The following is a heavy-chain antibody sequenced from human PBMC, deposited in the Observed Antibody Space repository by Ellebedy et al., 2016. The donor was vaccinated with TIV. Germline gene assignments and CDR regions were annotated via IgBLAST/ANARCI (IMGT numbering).Heavy chain of an antibody. J-gene: IGHJ4*02. D-gene: IGHD4-17*01. Sequence: GESLKISXTASGFTFSNYVMSWVRQAPGKGLKRVSGISRSGDSTYYADSVKGRFTISRDNRKNTLYLQMNSLRAEDTAVYYCAKDRDDDGDYVFDSWGQGSLVTVSS. V-gene: IGHV3-23*01. CDR3: AKDRDDDGDYVFDS. CDR1: GFTFSNYV. CDR2: ISRSGDST.